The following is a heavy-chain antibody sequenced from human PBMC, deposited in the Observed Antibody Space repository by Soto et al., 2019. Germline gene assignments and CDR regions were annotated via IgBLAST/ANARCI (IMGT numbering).Heavy chain of an antibody. CDR2: ISSSSSTI. D-gene: IGHD4-17*01. CDR1: GFTFSSYS. CDR3: ARDYGDYARGFCAFDI. V-gene: IGHV3-48*01. J-gene: IGHJ3*02. Sequence: EVQLVESGGGLVQPGGSLRLSCAASGFTFSSYSMNWVRQAPGKGLEWVSYISSSSSTIYYADSVKGRFTISRDNAKNSLYLQMNSLRAEDTAVYYCARDYGDYARGFCAFDIWGQGTMVTVSS.